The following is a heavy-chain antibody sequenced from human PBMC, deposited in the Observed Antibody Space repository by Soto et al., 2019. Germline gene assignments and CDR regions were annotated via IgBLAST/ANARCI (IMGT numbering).Heavy chain of an antibody. V-gene: IGHV3-23*01. CDR3: AKDIYCSSTSCSSGWFDP. CDR1: GFTFSSYA. Sequence: PGGSLRLSCAASGFTFSSYAMSWVRQAQGKGLEWVSAISGSGGSTYYADSVKGRFTISRDNSKNTLYLQMNSLIAEDTAVYYCAKDIYCSSTSCSSGWFDPWGQGTLVTVSS. D-gene: IGHD2-2*01. CDR2: ISGSGGST. J-gene: IGHJ5*02.